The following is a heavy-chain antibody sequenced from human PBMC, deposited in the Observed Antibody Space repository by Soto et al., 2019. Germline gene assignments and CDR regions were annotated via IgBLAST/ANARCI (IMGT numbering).Heavy chain of an antibody. D-gene: IGHD6-19*01. V-gene: IGHV3-23*01. J-gene: IGHJ4*02. CDR2: ISGSGGST. CDR3: AKDTEPYSSGWYGY. Sequence: GGSLILSCAASGFPFGSYAVSWVRQAPGKGLEWVSAISGSGGSTYYADSVKGRFTISRDNSKNTLYLQMNSLRAEDTAVYYCAKDTEPYSSGWYGYWGQGTLVTVSS. CDR1: GFPFGSYA.